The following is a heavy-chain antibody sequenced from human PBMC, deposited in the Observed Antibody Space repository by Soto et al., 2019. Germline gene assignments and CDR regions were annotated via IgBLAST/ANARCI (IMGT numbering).Heavy chain of an antibody. D-gene: IGHD2-15*01. CDR3: AREGGFSDNSCYSFYDY. CDR1: GGAFSSYT. J-gene: IGHJ4*02. V-gene: IGHV1-69*02. CDR2: IIPILGIT. Sequence: QVQLVQSGAEVKKPGSSVKVSCKASGGAFSSYTISWVRQAPGQGLEWMGRIIPILGITNYAQKFQGRVTITADKSTSTAYMELSSLRSVYTAVYYCAREGGFSDNSCYSFYDYWGQGTLVTVAS.